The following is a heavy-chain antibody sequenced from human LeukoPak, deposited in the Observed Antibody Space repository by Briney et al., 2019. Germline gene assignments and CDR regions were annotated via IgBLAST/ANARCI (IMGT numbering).Heavy chain of an antibody. CDR2: IWYDGSNK. CDR3: AREGQGYCSSTSCSAYFDY. Sequence: GGSLRLSCGASGSTFSTYGMHWVRQAPGKGLEWVAVIWYDGSNKYYADSVKGRFIISRDNSKNTLYLQMNSLRAEDTAVYYCAREGQGYCSSTSCSAYFDYWGQGTLVTVSS. CDR1: GSTFSTYG. V-gene: IGHV3-33*01. D-gene: IGHD2-2*01. J-gene: IGHJ4*02.